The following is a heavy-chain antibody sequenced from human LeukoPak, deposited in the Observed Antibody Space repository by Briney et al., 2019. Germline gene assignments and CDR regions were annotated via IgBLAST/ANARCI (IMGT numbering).Heavy chain of an antibody. J-gene: IGHJ4*02. D-gene: IGHD3-10*01. CDR1: GFTFGGYA. CDR2: IRSKTYGGTI. Sequence: PGRSLRLSCTASGFTFGGYAMSWLRQAPGKGLEWVGVIRSKTYGGTIEYAASVKGRFTISRDDSKTIAYLQMNSLKTEDTAVYYCTRVNDYGSGSYYIGSFDYWGQGTLVTVSS. CDR3: TRVNDYGSGSYYIGSFDY. V-gene: IGHV3-49*03.